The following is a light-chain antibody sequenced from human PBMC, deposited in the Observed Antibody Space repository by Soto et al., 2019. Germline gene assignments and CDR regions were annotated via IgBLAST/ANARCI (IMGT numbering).Light chain of an antibody. J-gene: IGLJ2*01. CDR3: NSYAGSNNLV. V-gene: IGLV2-8*01. Sequence: QSALTQPPSASGSPGQSVTISCTGTSSDVGGYNYVSWYQQHPGKAPKLMIFEVNKRPSGVPDRFSGSKSGNTASLTVSGLQAEDEADYSCNSYAGSNNLVFGGGTKLTVL. CDR1: SSDVGGYNY. CDR2: EVN.